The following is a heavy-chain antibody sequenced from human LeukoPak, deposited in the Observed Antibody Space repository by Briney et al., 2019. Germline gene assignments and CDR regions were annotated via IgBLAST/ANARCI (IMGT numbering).Heavy chain of an antibody. CDR3: AKDIVEGGSSSSWYEGRPLN. CDR1: GFTFSSYG. CDR2: IRYDGSNK. V-gene: IGHV3-30*02. J-gene: IGHJ4*02. D-gene: IGHD6-13*01. Sequence: GGSLRLSCAASGFTFSSYGMHWVRQAPGKGLEWVAFIRYDGSNKYYADSVKGRFTISRDNSKNTLYLQMISLRAEDTAVYYCAKDIVEGGSSSSWYEGRPLNWGQGTLVTVSS.